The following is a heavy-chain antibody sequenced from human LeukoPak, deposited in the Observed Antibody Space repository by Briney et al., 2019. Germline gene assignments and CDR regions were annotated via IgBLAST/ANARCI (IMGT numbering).Heavy chain of an antibody. CDR3: TRAALDWYFDL. V-gene: IGHV3-49*04. Sequence: GGSLRLSCTTSGFTFGDYAMSWVRQAPGKGLEWVGFIRSKAYGGTTEYAASVKGRSTISRDDSKSIAYLQMNSLKTEDTAVYYCTRAALDWYFDLWGRGTLVTVSS. CDR2: IRSKAYGGTT. J-gene: IGHJ2*01. CDR1: GFTFGDYA.